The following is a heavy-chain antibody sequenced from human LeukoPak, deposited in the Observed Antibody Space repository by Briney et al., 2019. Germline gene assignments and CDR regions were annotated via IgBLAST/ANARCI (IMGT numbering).Heavy chain of an antibody. Sequence: GASVTVSCKASGYTFTSYYMHWVRQAPGQGLEWMGIINPSGGSTSYAQKFQGRVTMTRDMSTSTVYMELSSLRSEDTAVYYCAREGKYYYDSSGYPDYWGQGTLVTVSS. J-gene: IGHJ4*02. CDR2: INPSGGST. CDR1: GYTFTSYY. D-gene: IGHD3-22*01. CDR3: AREGKYYYDSSGYPDY. V-gene: IGHV1-46*01.